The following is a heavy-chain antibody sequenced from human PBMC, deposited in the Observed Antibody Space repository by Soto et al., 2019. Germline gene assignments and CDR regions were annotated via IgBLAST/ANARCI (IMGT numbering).Heavy chain of an antibody. J-gene: IGHJ6*02. D-gene: IGHD3-10*01. CDR2: INHSGST. CDR1: GGSFSCYY. V-gene: IGHV4-34*01. Sequence: SETLSLTCAVYGGSFSCYYWSWIRQPPGKGLEWIGEINHSGSTNYNPSLKSRVTISVDTSKNQFSLKLSSVTAADTAVYYCARGSPSITMVRGVKYYYYGMDVWGQGTTVTV. CDR3: ARGSPSITMVRGVKYYYYGMDV.